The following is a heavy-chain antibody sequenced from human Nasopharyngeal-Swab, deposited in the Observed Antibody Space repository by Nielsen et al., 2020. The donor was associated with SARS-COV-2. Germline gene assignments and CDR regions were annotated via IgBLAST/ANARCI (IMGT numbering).Heavy chain of an antibody. J-gene: IGHJ4*02. D-gene: IGHD6-13*01. CDR1: GGSFSGYY. CDR2: INHSGST. Sequence: SETLSLTCAVYGGSFSGYYWSWIRPPPGKGLEWIGEINHSGSTNYNPSLKRRVTISVDTSKNQFSLKLSSVTAADTAVYYCARGWGYSSSWYGVFDYWGQGTLVTVSS. V-gene: IGHV4-34*01. CDR3: ARGWGYSSSWYGVFDY.